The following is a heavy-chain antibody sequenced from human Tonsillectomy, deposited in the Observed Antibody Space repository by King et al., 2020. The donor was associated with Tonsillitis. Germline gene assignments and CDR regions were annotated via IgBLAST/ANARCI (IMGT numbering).Heavy chain of an antibody. CDR1: GFTFDDFD. CDR3: AKYMFAAVGYYXAPMNSFDY. J-gene: IGHJ4*02. Sequence: VQLVESGGVVVQPGGSLRLSCAASGFTFDDFDMHWVRQGPETGLEWVSLISWDGRTSFYADAVKGRFTXSRDYSKNSXYPQMNSLRPEDTVVYYCAKYMFAAVGYYXAPMNSFDYWGRXTLVTVSS. D-gene: IGHD3-3*01. CDR2: ISWDGRTS. V-gene: IGHV3-43D*03.